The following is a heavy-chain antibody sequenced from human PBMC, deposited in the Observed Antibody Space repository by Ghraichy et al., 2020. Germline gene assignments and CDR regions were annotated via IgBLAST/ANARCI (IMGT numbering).Heavy chain of an antibody. Sequence: SETLSLTCTVSGGSISSSSYYWGWIRQPPGKGLEWIGSIYYSGSTYYNPSLKSRVTISVDTSKNQFSLKLSSVTAADTAVYYCARQLELRRDAFDIWGQGTMVTVSS. V-gene: IGHV4-39*01. D-gene: IGHD1-7*01. J-gene: IGHJ3*02. CDR3: ARQLELRRDAFDI. CDR1: GGSISSSSYY. CDR2: IYYSGST.